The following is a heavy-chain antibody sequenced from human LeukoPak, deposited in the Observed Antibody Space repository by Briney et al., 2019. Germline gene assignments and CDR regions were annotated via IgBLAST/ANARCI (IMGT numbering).Heavy chain of an antibody. D-gene: IGHD5-18*01. V-gene: IGHV1-18*01. CDR1: GYTFTSYG. CDR3: ARGRDGTAMGDY. J-gene: IGHJ4*02. Sequence: GASVKVSCKASGYTFTSYGISWVRQAPGQGLEWMGWISAYNGNTNYAQKLQGRVTMTRDMSTSTVYMELSSLRSEDTAVYYCARGRDGTAMGDYWGQGTLVTVSS. CDR2: ISAYNGNT.